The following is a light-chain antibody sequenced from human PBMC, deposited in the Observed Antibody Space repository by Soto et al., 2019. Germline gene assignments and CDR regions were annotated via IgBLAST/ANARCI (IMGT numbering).Light chain of an antibody. CDR1: QSVLYSSNNKNY. J-gene: IGKJ4*01. CDR2: WAS. V-gene: IGKV4-1*01. CDR3: QQYYSTPLT. Sequence: DIQMTQFPDSLAVSLGERATINCKSSQSVLYSSNNKNYLAWYQQKPGQPPKLLIYWASTRESGVPDRFSGSGSGTDFTLTISSLQAEDVAVYYCQQYYSTPLTFGGGTKVEIK.